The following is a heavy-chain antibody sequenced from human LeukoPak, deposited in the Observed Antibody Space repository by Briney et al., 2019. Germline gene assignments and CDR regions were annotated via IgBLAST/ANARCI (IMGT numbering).Heavy chain of an antibody. CDR3: ARGASYSSGWLPKYFQH. CDR1: GESFSGYY. CDR2: INHSGST. V-gene: IGHV4-34*01. D-gene: IGHD6-19*01. Sequence: SETLSLTCAVYGESFSGYYWSWIRQPPGKGLEWIGEINHSGSTNYNPPLKSRVTISVDTSKNQFSLKLSSVTAADTAVYYCARGASYSSGWLPKYFQHWGQGTLVTVSS. J-gene: IGHJ1*01.